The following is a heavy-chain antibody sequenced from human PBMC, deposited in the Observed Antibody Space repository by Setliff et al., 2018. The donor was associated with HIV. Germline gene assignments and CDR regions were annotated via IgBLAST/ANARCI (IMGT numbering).Heavy chain of an antibody. CDR2: MNPDSGLT. V-gene: IGHV1-8*01. J-gene: IGHJ1*01. Sequence: ASVKVSCKASGYTFTNYDINWVRQAPGQRLEWMGRMNPDSGLTDYAPKLQGRATITADKSTSTVYMEVRDLKPDDTALYYCARGWWEGTQLFQVEYFQHWGQGTLVTVSS. D-gene: IGHD1-26*01. CDR1: GYTFTNYD. CDR3: ARGWWEGTQLFQVEYFQH.